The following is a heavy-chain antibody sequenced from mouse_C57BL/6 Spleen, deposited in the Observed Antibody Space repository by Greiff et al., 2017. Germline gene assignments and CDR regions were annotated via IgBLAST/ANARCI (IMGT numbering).Heavy chain of an antibody. V-gene: IGHV1-61*01. J-gene: IGHJ2*01. CDR2: IYPSDSET. Sequence: QVQLQQPGAELVRPGSSVKLSCKASGYTFTSYWMDWVKQRPGQGLEWIGNIYPSDSETHYNQKFKDKATLTVDKSSSTAYMQLSSLTSEDSAVYYCARDYYGSSYGDWGQGTTLTVSS. CDR3: ARDYYGSSYGD. D-gene: IGHD1-1*01. CDR1: GYTFTSYW.